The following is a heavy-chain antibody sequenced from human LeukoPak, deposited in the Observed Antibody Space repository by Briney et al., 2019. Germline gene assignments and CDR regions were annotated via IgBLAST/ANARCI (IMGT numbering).Heavy chain of an antibody. J-gene: IGHJ4*02. V-gene: IGHV3-30*03. CDR3: TTTPRGIG. CDR1: GFTFSTYG. CDR2: ISYDGSNK. Sequence: GGSLRLSCAASGFTFSTYGMHWVRQAPGKGLEWVAVISYDGSNKYYADSVKGRFTISRDDSKNTLFLQMNSLRPEDTAVYYCTTTPRGIGWGQGTLVTVSS. D-gene: IGHD1-1*01.